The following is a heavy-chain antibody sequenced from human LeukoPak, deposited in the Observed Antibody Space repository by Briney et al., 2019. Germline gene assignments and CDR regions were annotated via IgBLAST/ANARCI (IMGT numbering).Heavy chain of an antibody. CDR2: IYYSGST. V-gene: IGHV4-39*01. Sequence: SETLSLTCTVSGGSISSSSYYWGWVRQPPGEGREWIVSIYYSGSTYYNPSFKSRVTISVDTSKTQSSLKLSSVTAADTAVYYCARGLPPLYYYDSSGYYRDAFDIWGQGTMVTVSS. J-gene: IGHJ3*02. CDR3: ARGLPPLYYYDSSGYYRDAFDI. D-gene: IGHD3-22*01. CDR1: GGSISSSSYY.